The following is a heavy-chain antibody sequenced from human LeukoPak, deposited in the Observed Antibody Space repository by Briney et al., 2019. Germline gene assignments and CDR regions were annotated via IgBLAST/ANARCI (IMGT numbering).Heavy chain of an antibody. D-gene: IGHD2-2*01. CDR1: GGTFSSYA. CDR3: ARVVTHTYCSSTSCQHGGNWFDP. Sequence: SVTVSCKASGGTFSSYAIRWVRQAPGQGLEWMGRIIPILGIANYAQKFQGRVTITADKSTSTAYMELSSLRSEDTAVYYCARVVTHTYCSSTSCQHGGNWFDPWGQGTLVTVSS. V-gene: IGHV1-69*04. CDR2: IIPILGIA. J-gene: IGHJ5*02.